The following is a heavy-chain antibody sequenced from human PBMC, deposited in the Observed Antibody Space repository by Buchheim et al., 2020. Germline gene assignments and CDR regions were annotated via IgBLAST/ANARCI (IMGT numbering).Heavy chain of an antibody. CDR1: TFTFGNYA. CDR2: ISGSGGST. V-gene: IGHV3-23*01. D-gene: IGHD4/OR15-4a*01. CDR3: AKDKAVLRLGFDY. Sequence: EVHLLTSGGGLVQPGGSLRLSCTASTFTFGNYAMNWVRQAPGKGLEWVSAISGSGGSTYYADSVKGRFTISRDNSKNTLYLQMNSLRAEDTAVYYCAKDKAVLRLGFDYWGQGTL. J-gene: IGHJ4*02.